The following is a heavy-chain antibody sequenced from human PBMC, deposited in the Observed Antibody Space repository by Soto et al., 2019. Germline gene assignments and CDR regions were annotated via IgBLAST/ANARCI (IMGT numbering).Heavy chain of an antibody. CDR3: TREEGGSGWRKYYYYYYMDV. J-gene: IGHJ6*03. CDR2: IRSKAYGWTT. V-gene: IGHV3-49*03. Sequence: GGSLRLSCTASGFTFGDYAMSWFRQAPGKGLEWVGFIRSKAYGWTTEYAASVKGRFTISRDDSKSIAYLQMNSLKTEDTAVYYCTREEGGSGWRKYYYYYYMDVWGKGTTVTVSS. D-gene: IGHD6-19*01. CDR1: GFTFGDYA.